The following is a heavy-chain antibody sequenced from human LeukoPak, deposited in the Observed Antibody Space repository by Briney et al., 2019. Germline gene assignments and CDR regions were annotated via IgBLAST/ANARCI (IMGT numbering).Heavy chain of an antibody. CDR1: GFTFSSYA. CDR3: AKDRGGGYGYVWGSYRYSYSYYYYGMDV. D-gene: IGHD3-16*02. Sequence: GGSLRLSCAAYGFTFSSYAMSLVRQAPGKGLEWVSAISGSGGSTYYADSVKGRFTISRDNSKNALYLQMNSLRAEDTAVYYCAKDRGGGYGYVWGSYRYSYSYYYYGMDVWGQGTTVTVSS. J-gene: IGHJ6*02. CDR2: ISGSGGST. V-gene: IGHV3-23*01.